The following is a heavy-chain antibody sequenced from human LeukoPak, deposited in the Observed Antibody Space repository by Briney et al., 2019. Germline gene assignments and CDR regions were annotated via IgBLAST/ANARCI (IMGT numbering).Heavy chain of an antibody. CDR3: ARDLRGRNYYYGSGSYDY. J-gene: IGHJ4*02. D-gene: IGHD3-10*01. CDR2: IKQDGSEK. Sequence: GGSLRLSCAASGFTFSSYWMSWVRQAPGKGLEWVANIKQDGSEKYYVDSVKGRFTTSRDNAKNSLYLQMNSLRAEDTAVYYCARDLRGRNYYYGSGSYDYWGQGTLVTVSS. CDR1: GFTFSSYW. V-gene: IGHV3-7*01.